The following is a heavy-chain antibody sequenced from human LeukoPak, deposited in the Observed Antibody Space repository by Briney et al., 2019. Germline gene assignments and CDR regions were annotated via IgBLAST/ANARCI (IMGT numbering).Heavy chain of an antibody. CDR2: ISWDGGST. CDR1: GFTFDDYT. CDR3: AKDGGWGSLKYYGMDV. V-gene: IGHV3-43*01. Sequence: GGSLRLSCAASGFTFDDYTMHWVRQAPGKGLEWVSLISWDGGSTYYADSVKGRFTTSRDNSKNSLYLQMNSLRTEDTALYYCAKDGGWGSLKYYGMDVWGQGTTVTVSS. J-gene: IGHJ6*02. D-gene: IGHD3-16*01.